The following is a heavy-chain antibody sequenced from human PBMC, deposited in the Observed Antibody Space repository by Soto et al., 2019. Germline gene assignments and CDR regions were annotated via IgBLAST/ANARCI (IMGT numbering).Heavy chain of an antibody. CDR3: ARDAVSGSYYLGYFDY. CDR1: GFAFNNFA. J-gene: IGHJ4*02. CDR2: ISFDGVSD. Sequence: PGGSLRFSCAASGFAFNNFAIHWARQTPAKGLEWVAVISFDGVSDFYVDSVKGRFTVSRDDSKNTVYLQMDNLRLEDTAIYYCARDAVSGSYYLGYFDYRGQGSLVTVSS. V-gene: IGHV3-30-3*01. D-gene: IGHD1-26*01.